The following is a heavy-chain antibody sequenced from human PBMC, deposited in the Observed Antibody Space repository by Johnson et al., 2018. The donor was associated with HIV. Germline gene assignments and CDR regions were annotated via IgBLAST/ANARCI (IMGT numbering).Heavy chain of an antibody. J-gene: IGHJ3*02. Sequence: GLEWVGRTRNKANSYTTEYAASVKGRFTISRDDSKNSLYLQMNSLRAEDTAVYYCARVSSGWYLAFDIWGQGTMVTVSS. V-gene: IGHV3-72*01. CDR3: ARVSSGWYLAFDI. D-gene: IGHD6-19*01. CDR2: TRNKANSYTT.